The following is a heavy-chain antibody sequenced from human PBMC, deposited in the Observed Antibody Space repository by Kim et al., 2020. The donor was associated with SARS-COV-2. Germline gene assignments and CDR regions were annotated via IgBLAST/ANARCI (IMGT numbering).Heavy chain of an antibody. CDR3: ARVSLPPYYMDV. V-gene: IGHV3-11*01. CDR1: GFTFSDYY. J-gene: IGHJ6*03. CDR2: ISSSGITI. Sequence: GGSLRLSCAASGFTFSDYYMSWIRQAPGKGLEWVSYISSSGITIYYADSVKGRFTISRDNAKNSLYLQMNSLRAEDTAVYYCARVSLPPYYMDVWGKGTTVTVTS.